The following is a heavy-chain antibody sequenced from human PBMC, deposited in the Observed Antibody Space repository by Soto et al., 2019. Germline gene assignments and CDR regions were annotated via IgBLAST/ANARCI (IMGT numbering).Heavy chain of an antibody. CDR3: ASLAVYRTREGYCSGGSCYGIDY. J-gene: IGHJ4*02. V-gene: IGHV3-21*01. D-gene: IGHD2-15*01. CDR1: GFTFSSYA. CDR2: ISSSSSYI. Sequence: PGGSLRLSCAASGFTFSSYAMSWVRQAPGKGLEWVSSISSSSSYIYYADSVKGRFTISRDNAKNSLYLQMNSLRAEDTAVYYCASLAVYRTREGYCSGGSCYGIDYWGQGTLVTVSS.